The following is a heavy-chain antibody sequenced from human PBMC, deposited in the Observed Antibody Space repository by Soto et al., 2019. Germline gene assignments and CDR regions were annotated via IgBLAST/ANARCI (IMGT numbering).Heavy chain of an antibody. J-gene: IGHJ4*02. V-gene: IGHV3-30*18. Sequence: VQLVESGGGVVQPGRSLRLSCAASGFTFSSYGMHWVRQAPGKGLEWVAVISFDGSNKYYADSVKGRFTISRDNSKNTLYLQMNSLRAEDTAVYYCAKGPYSSGWYYFDYWGQGTLVTVSS. D-gene: IGHD6-19*01. CDR3: AKGPYSSGWYYFDY. CDR2: ISFDGSNK. CDR1: GFTFSSYG.